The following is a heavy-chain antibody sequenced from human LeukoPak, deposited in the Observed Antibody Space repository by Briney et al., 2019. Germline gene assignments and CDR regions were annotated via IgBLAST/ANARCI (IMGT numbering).Heavy chain of an antibody. CDR2: INHSGST. V-gene: IGHV4-34*01. D-gene: IGHD5-18*01. CDR3: ARGPSIQLWSDPYYYYGIDV. Sequence: PSETLSLTCAVYGGSFSGYYWSWIRQPPGKGLEWIGEINHSGSTNYNPFLKSRVTISVDTSKNQFSLKLSSVTAADTAVYYCARGPSIQLWSDPYYYYGIDVWGQGTTVTVSS. J-gene: IGHJ6*02. CDR1: GGSFSGYY.